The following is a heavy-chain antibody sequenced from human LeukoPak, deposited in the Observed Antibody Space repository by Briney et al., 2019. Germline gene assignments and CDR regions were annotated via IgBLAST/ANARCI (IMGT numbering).Heavy chain of an antibody. CDR1: GFSFSSYA. J-gene: IGHJ4*02. Sequence: PGGSLRLSCAASGFSFSSYAMSWVRQAPGKELEWVSGISGSGATTYYADSVKGRFTISRVNSKNTLYLQMNSLRVEDTAAYYCAKDTYAGIGLLLDSWGQGTLVTVSS. CDR3: AKDTYAGIGLLLDS. V-gene: IGHV3-23*01. D-gene: IGHD2-2*01. CDR2: ISGSGATT.